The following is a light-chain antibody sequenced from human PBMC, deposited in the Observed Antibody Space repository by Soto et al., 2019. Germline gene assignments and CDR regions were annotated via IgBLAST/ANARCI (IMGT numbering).Light chain of an antibody. V-gene: IGLV2-14*03. CDR3: TSYTSDSSVI. CDR1: RSDIGGYRY. J-gene: IGLJ2*01. CDR2: DVT. Sequence: QSALTQPASVSGSPGQSVTISCTGTRSDIGGYRYVSWYQQRPGKAPKLMIHDVTNRPSGVSDRFSGSKSGNTASLTISGLQAADEADYYCTSYTSDSSVIFGGGTNLTV.